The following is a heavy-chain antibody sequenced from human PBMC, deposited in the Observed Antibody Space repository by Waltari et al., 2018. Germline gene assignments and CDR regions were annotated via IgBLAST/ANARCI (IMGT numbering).Heavy chain of an antibody. J-gene: IGHJ4*02. V-gene: IGHV3-30-3*01. CDR1: GFTFGSYT. CDR2: ISYDGGNE. D-gene: IGHD3-22*01. Sequence: QVHLVESGGGVVQPGRSLRLSCAASGFTFGSYTMHWVRQAPGNGLEWVALISYDGGNEYYADSVRGRFTISRDNSKNTLYLQMNSLRPEDTAVYSCAGDINSGYYYFEYWGQGTPVTVSS. CDR3: AGDINSGYYYFEY.